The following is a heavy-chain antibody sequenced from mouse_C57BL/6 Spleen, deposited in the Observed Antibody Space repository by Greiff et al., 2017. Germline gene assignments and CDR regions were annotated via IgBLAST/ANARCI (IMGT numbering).Heavy chain of an antibody. J-gene: IGHJ3*01. D-gene: IGHD2-3*01. CDR1: GFTFSNYW. CDR3: TLYDGYYEGFAY. CDR2: IRLKSDNYAT. V-gene: IGHV6-3*01. Sequence: EVKLEESGGGLVQPGGSMKLSCVASGFTFSNYWMNWVRQSPEKGLEWVAQIRLKSDNYATPYAESVKGRFTISRDDSKSSVYLQMNNLRAEDTGIYYCTLYDGYYEGFAYWGQGTLVTVSA.